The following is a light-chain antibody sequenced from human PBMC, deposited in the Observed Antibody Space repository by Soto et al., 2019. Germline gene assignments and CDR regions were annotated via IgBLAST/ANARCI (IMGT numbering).Light chain of an antibody. J-gene: IGKJ1*01. CDR1: QSISSY. V-gene: IGKV1-39*01. Sequence: PSSLSASVGDRVTITCRASQSISSYLNWYQQKPGKAPKLLIYAASSLQSGVPSRFSGSGSGTDFTLAISSLQPEDFATYYCQQSYSTPPTFGQGTKV. CDR3: QQSYSTPPT. CDR2: AAS.